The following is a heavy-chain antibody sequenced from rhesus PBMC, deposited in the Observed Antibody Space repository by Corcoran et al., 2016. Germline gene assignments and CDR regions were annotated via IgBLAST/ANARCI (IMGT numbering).Heavy chain of an antibody. Sequence: QVQLQESGPGLVKPSETLSLTCAVSGYSISSGYGWGWIRRPPGKGLEWIGQIYGGSGSTYYNPSLNSRVTVSKDTSKNQFSLKLSSVAAADTAVYYCARAPYYYSGTFDYWGQGVLVTVSS. V-gene: IGHV4-127*01. CDR1: GYSISSGYG. J-gene: IGHJ4*01. CDR2: IYGGSGST. CDR3: ARAPYYYSGTFDY. D-gene: IGHD3-16*01.